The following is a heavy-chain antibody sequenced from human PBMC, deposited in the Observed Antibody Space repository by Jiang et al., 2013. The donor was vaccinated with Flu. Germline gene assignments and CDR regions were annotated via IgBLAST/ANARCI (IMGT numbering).Heavy chain of an antibody. CDR3: ARGWDIAAAAHFDY. Sequence: VQLLESGGGLVQPGGSLRLSCAASGFTFISYWMTWVRQAPGKGLEWVANIKHDGSEKNYVESVKGRFTISRDNAKNSVYLQMNSLRGEDTAVYYCARGWDIAAAAHFDYWGQGTLVTVSS. CDR1: GFTFISYW. CDR2: IKHDGSEK. V-gene: IGHV3-7*01. J-gene: IGHJ4*02. D-gene: IGHD6-13*01.